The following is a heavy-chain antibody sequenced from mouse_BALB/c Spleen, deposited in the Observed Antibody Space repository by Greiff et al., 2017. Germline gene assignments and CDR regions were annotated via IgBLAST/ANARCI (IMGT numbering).Heavy chain of an antibody. V-gene: IGHV1S137*01. Sequence: QVQLQQSGAELVRPGVSVKISCKGSGYTFTDYAMHWVKQSHAKSLEWIGVISTYYGDASYNQKFKGKATMTVDNSSSTAYMELSRLTTEDSAIYYCASSEYCGEQDYYAMDYWGQGTSVTVSS. CDR1: GYTFTDYA. D-gene: IGHD5-2*01. CDR3: ASSEYCGEQDYYAMDY. CDR2: ISTYYGDA. J-gene: IGHJ4*01.